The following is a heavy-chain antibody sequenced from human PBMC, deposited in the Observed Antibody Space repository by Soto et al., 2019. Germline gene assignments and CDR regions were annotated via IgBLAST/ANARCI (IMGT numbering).Heavy chain of an antibody. J-gene: IGHJ3*02. Sequence: QLVESGGGLVQPGGSLRLSCAASGLTFIIYRMNWVRQAPGKGLELVSYLSGSSTTIYYADSVKGRFTISRDNAKDSLYLHMDSLRADDTAVYYCAAGTDAFDIWGQGTMVTVSS. CDR2: LSGSSTTI. CDR3: AAGTDAFDI. V-gene: IGHV3-48*01. D-gene: IGHD6-13*01. CDR1: GLTFIIYR.